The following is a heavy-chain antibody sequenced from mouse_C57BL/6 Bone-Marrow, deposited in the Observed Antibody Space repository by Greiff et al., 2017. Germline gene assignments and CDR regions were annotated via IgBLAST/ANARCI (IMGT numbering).Heavy chain of an antibody. D-gene: IGHD2-5*01. V-gene: IGHV1-59*01. CDR2: IDPSDSYT. CDR3: ASAYYSNYDAMDY. Sequence: QVQLKQPGAELVRPGTSVKLSCKASGYTFTSYWMHWVKQRPGQGLEWIGVIDPSDSYTNYNQKFKGKATLTVDTSSSTAYMQLSSLTSEDSAVYYCASAYYSNYDAMDYWGQGTSVTVSS. J-gene: IGHJ4*01. CDR1: GYTFTSYW.